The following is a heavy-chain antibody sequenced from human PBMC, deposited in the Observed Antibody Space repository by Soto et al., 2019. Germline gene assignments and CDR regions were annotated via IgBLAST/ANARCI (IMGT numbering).Heavy chain of an antibody. CDR2: ISYDGDNE. Sequence: QVQLEESGGGVVQPGRSLRLSCAASGFTFGHYAMHWVRQAPGKGLEWLAIISYDGDNEYYAGYVRSRFTISRDNSKNTVYLQTNILRHEDTAVYYCAKDGGPVYCNSPGCSAKHFDYWGQGTLVTVSS. V-gene: IGHV3-30*18. J-gene: IGHJ4*02. CDR3: AKDGGPVYCNSPGCSAKHFDY. D-gene: IGHD2-2*01. CDR1: GFTFGHYA.